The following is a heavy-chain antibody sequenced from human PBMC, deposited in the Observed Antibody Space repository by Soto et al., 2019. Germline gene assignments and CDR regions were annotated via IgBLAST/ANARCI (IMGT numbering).Heavy chain of an antibody. V-gene: IGHV1-58*01. J-gene: IGHJ6*02. Sequence: SVKVSCKASGFTFTSSAVQWVRQARGQRLEWIGWIVVGSGNTNYAQKFQERVTITRDMSTSTAYMELSSLRSEDTAVYYFAVHRPPRITMVQGEYYGMDVWGQGTRSPSP. D-gene: IGHD3-10*01. CDR1: GFTFTSSA. CDR3: AVHRPPRITMVQGEYYGMDV. CDR2: IVVGSGNT.